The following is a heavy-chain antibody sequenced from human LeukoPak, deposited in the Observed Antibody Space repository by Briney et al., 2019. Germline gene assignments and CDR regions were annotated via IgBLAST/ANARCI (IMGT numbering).Heavy chain of an antibody. CDR1: GFTFSSYA. J-gene: IGHJ4*02. Sequence: PGGSLRLSCAASGFTFSSYAMHWVRQAPGKGLEWVAVISYDGSNKYYADSVKGRFTISGDNSKNTLYLQMNSLRAEDTAVYYCARDFGTDWGQGTLVTVSS. CDR2: ISYDGSNK. CDR3: ARDFGTD. D-gene: IGHD3-10*01. V-gene: IGHV3-30-3*01.